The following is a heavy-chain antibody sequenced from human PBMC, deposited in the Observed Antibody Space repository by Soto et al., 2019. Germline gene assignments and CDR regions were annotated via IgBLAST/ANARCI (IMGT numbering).Heavy chain of an antibody. J-gene: IGHJ4*02. CDR1: GYTFSNYD. D-gene: IGHD3-10*01. CDR2: VNPNGDT. V-gene: IGHV1-8*01. Sequence: QVQLVQSGAELKKPGASVKVSCKASGYTFSNYDMNWVRQATGQGPEWIGWVNPNGDTGYAQKFQGRVTLTTDISTTTAYMELTSLRSEDTAIYYCAKVSRKGSAIDFDYWGQGTLITVSS. CDR3: AKVSRKGSAIDFDY.